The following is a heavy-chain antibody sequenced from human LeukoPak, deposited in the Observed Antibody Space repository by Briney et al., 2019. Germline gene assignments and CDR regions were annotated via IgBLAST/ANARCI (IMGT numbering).Heavy chain of an antibody. D-gene: IGHD2-15*01. CDR2: IYYSGST. CDR1: GGSISSSSYY. V-gene: IGHV4-39*01. CDR3: ATTPFDY. Sequence: PSETLSLTCTVSGGSISSSSYYWGWIRQPPGKGLEWIGSIYYSGSTYYNPSLESRVTISVDTSKNQFSLKLSSVTAADTAVYYCATTPFDYWGQGTLVTVSS. J-gene: IGHJ4*02.